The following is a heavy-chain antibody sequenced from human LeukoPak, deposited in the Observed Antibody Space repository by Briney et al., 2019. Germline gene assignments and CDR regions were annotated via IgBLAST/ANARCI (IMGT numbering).Heavy chain of an antibody. CDR2: ISSSSSYI. V-gene: IGHV3-21*01. CDR1: GFTFSSYS. CDR3: ASGTVAGTGGFDY. D-gene: IGHD6-19*01. J-gene: IGHJ4*02. Sequence: GGSLRLSCAASGFTFSSYSVNWVRQAPGKGLEWVSSISSSSSYIYYADSVKGRFTISRDNAKNSLYLQMNSLRAEDTAVYYCASGTVAGTGGFDYWGQGTLVTVSS.